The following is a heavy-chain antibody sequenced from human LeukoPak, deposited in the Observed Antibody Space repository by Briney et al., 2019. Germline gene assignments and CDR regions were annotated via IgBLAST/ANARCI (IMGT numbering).Heavy chain of an antibody. CDR2: INSDGSTT. V-gene: IGHV3-74*01. Sequence: PGGSLRLSCAASGFTFISYWMHWVRQAPGKGLVWVSRINSDGSTTSYAASVKGRFTISRDTAKNTLYLQMNSLRVEDTAVYYCARGHHYYDSSAYYYWGQETLVTVSS. CDR3: ARGHHYYDSSAYYY. D-gene: IGHD3-22*01. CDR1: GFTFISYW. J-gene: IGHJ4*02.